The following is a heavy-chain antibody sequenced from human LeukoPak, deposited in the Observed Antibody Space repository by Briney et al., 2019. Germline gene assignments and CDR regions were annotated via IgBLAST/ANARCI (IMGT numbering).Heavy chain of an antibody. D-gene: IGHD3-10*01. Sequence: ASVKASCKASGYTFTSYGISWVRQAPGQGLEWMGWISAYNGNTNYAQKLQGRVTMTTDTSTSTAYMELRSLRSDDTAVYYCALTYYYGSANNWFDPWGQGTLVTVSS. J-gene: IGHJ5*02. V-gene: IGHV1-18*01. CDR1: GYTFTSYG. CDR2: ISAYNGNT. CDR3: ALTYYYGSANNWFDP.